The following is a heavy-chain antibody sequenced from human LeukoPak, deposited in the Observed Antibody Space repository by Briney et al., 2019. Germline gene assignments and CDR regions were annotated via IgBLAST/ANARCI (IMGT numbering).Heavy chain of an antibody. D-gene: IGHD2-2*02. CDR2: IYSGGST. V-gene: IGHV3-66*02. J-gene: IGHJ4*02. CDR3: ARVPCSSTSCYTDY. CDR1: GFNFNDYD. Sequence: PGGSLRLSCAGSGFNFNDYDMQWVRQAPGKGLEWVSVIYSGGSTYYADSVKGRFTISRDNSKNTLYLQMNSLRAEDTAVYYCARVPCSSTSCYTDYWGQGTLVTVSS.